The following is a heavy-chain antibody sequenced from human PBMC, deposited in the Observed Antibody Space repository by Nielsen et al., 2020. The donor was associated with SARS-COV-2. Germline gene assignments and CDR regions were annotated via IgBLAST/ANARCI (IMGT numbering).Heavy chain of an antibody. J-gene: IGHJ6*02. Sequence: GGSLRLSCAASGFTFSSYAMHWVRQAPGKGLEWVAVISYDGSNKYYADSVKGRFTISRDNSKNTLYLQMNSLRAEDTAVYYCATYGSGSYYLYYYYGMDVWGQGTTVTVSS. CDR2: ISYDGSNK. V-gene: IGHV3-30*04. D-gene: IGHD3-10*01. CDR1: GFTFSSYA. CDR3: ATYGSGSYYLYYYYGMDV.